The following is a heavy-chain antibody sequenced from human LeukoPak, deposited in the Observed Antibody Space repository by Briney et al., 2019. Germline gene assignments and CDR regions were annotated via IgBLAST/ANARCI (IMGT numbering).Heavy chain of an antibody. D-gene: IGHD1-1*01. Sequence: SETLSLTCTVSGNPFCDYYWSWIRQPAGKGLEWIGRIYISGSTNYNPSLKSRVTMSVDTSKNQFSLKLSSVTAADTAVYYCARDRGTWNDDGFDYWGQGTLVTVSS. J-gene: IGHJ4*02. CDR1: GNPFCDYY. V-gene: IGHV4-4*07. CDR3: ARDRGTWNDDGFDY. CDR2: IYISGST.